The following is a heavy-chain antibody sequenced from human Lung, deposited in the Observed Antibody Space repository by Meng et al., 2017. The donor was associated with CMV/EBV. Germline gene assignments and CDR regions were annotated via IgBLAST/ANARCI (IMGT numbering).Heavy chain of an antibody. Sequence: QVALVPAGGEVKKPGASVKVSCKASGYTFSGYYMHWLRQAPGQGLEWVGRITPSSGGTTYAQKFQGRVTMTRDTSISTAYMELSSLRSDDAAIYYCVRANLGSADYWGQGTLVTVSS. CDR2: ITPSSGGT. CDR1: GYTFSGYY. CDR3: VRANLGSADY. V-gene: IGHV1-2*06. J-gene: IGHJ4*02. D-gene: IGHD7-27*01.